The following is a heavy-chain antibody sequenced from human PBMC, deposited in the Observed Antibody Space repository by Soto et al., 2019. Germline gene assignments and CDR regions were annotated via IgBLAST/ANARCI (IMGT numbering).Heavy chain of an antibody. CDR2: IGESDGKT. J-gene: IGHJ4*02. CDR1: GFSFGSYA. D-gene: IGHD3-3*01. CDR3: ARWSYLDY. V-gene: IGHV3-23*01. Sequence: SGVSLRLSCVASGFSFGSYALSWVRQAPGKGLEWDSTIGESDGKTCYANSVKGRFPTSRDTSQNTLYLQMTSLRADHTAIYYCARWSYLDYWGQGTRVTVSS.